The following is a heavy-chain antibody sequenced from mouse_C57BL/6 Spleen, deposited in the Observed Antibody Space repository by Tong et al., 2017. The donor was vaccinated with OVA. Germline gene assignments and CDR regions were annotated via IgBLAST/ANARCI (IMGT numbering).Heavy chain of an antibody. D-gene: IGHD1-1*01. J-gene: IGHJ4*01. V-gene: IGHV1-5*01. CDR1: GYTFTSYW. Sequence: EVQLQESGTVLARPGASVKMSCKTSGYTFTSYWMHWVKQRPGQGLEWIGAIYPGNSDTSYNQKFKGKAKLTAEKSSSTAYMQLSSLTSEDSAVYFCARSGSSPYYYAMDYWGQGTSVTVSS. CDR3: ARSGSSPYYYAMDY. CDR2: IYPGNSDT.